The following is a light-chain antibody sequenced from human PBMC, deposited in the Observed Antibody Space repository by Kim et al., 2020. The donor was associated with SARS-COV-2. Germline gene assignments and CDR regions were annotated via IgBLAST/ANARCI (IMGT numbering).Light chain of an antibody. V-gene: IGLV3-19*01. CDR3: NSRDSSGNHHWV. J-gene: IGLJ3*02. CDR1: SLRSYY. CDR2: GKN. Sequence: LGQTVRITYQGDSLRSYYASWYQQKPGQAPVLVIYGKNNRPSGIPDRFSGSSSGNTASLTITGAQAEDEADYYCNSRDSSGNHHWVFGGGTKLTVL.